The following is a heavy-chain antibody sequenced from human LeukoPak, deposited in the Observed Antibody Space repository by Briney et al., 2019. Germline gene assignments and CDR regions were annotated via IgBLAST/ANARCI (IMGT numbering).Heavy chain of an antibody. CDR1: GFTFSSYS. CDR3: ARDRGKYYYDSSGFPSHYGMDV. J-gene: IGHJ6*02. CDR2: ISSRSSYI. Sequence: GGSLRLSCAASGFTFSSYSMNWVRQAPGKGLEWVSSISSRSSYIYYADSVKGRFTISRDNAKNSLYLQMNSLRAEDTAVYYCARDRGKYYYDSSGFPSHYGMDVWGQGTTVTVSS. D-gene: IGHD3-22*01. V-gene: IGHV3-21*01.